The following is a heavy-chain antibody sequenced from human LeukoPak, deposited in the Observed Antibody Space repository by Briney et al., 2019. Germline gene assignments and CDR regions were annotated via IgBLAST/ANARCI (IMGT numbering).Heavy chain of an antibody. CDR1: GFTFSGSA. J-gene: IGHJ4*02. Sequence: PGGSLRLSCAASGFTFSGSAMHWVRQVSGKGLEWVGRIRSKSNNYATAYAASVNGRFTISRDNSKNTLYLQMNSLRAEDTAVYYCAKGRRDGYNFDFDYWGQGTLVTVSS. D-gene: IGHD5-24*01. V-gene: IGHV3-73*01. CDR3: AKGRRDGYNFDFDY. CDR2: IRSKSNNYAT.